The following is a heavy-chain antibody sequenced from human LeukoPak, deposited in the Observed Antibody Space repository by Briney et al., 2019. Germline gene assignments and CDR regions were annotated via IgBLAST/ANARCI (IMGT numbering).Heavy chain of an antibody. CDR3: AKDQGSGLGSYSWGYFDY. V-gene: IGHV3-23*01. CDR2: ISCSGGST. CDR1: GFTFSSYA. D-gene: IGHD3-10*01. Sequence: GGSLRLSCAASGFTFSSYAMSWVRQAPGKGLKWVSGISCSGGSTVYADSVQGRFTVSRDNSKNTLYLQMNSLRAEDTAIYYCAKDQGSGLGSYSWGYFDYWGQGTPVTVSS. J-gene: IGHJ4*02.